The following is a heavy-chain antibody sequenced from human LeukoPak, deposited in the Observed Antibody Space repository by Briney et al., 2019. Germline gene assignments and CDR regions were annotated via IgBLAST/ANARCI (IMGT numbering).Heavy chain of an antibody. CDR1: GGTFSSYT. J-gene: IGHJ4*02. CDR2: IIPMFGTP. D-gene: IGHD3-10*01. CDR3: ARDPEGGSGSTDY. V-gene: IGHV1-69*05. Sequence: GSSVKVSCKASGGTFSSYTISWVRQAPGQGLEWMGGIIPMFGTPKYAQKFQGRVTITTDESTSTAYLELSSLRSEDTAVYYCARDPEGGSGSTDYWGQGTLVTVSS.